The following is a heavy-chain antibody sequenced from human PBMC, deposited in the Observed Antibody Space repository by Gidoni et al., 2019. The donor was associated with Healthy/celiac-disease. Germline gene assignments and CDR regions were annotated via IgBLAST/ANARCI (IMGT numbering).Heavy chain of an antibody. CDR1: GFTFSSYG. Sequence: QVQLVESGGGVVQPGRSLRLSCAASGFTFSSYGMHWVRQAPGKGLEWVAVIAYDGSNKYYADSVKGRFTISRDNSKNTLYLQMNSLRAEDTAVYYCAKDHIKFDPYDLRFLEWSYLFDYWGQGTLVTVSS. CDR2: IAYDGSNK. J-gene: IGHJ4*02. CDR3: AKDHIKFDPYDLRFLEWSYLFDY. D-gene: IGHD3-3*01. V-gene: IGHV3-30*18.